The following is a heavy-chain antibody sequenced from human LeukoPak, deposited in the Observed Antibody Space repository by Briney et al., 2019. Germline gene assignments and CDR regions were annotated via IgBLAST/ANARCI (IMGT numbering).Heavy chain of an antibody. CDR3: ASLLGGDPYYMDV. V-gene: IGHV4-59*01. CDR1: GVSISNFY. D-gene: IGHD3-3*01. CDR2: IFYTGST. Sequence: SETLSLTCGVSGVSISNFYWSWVRQPPGKGLEWIGSIFYTGSTYYSPSLKSRVSISVDPSKNQFSLRLSSVTAADTAVYYCASLLGGDPYYMDVRGQGTTVTVSS. J-gene: IGHJ6*03.